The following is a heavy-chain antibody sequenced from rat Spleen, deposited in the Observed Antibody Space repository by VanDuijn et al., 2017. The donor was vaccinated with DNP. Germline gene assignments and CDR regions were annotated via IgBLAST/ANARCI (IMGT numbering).Heavy chain of an antibody. D-gene: IGHD2-5*01. J-gene: IGHJ1*01. CDR2: ITTSGDSI. V-gene: IGHV5-25*01. CDR3: ARGSTSIYWYFDF. CDR1: GFTFSDYY. Sequence: EVQLVESGGGLVQPGRSLKLSCAASGFTFSDYYMAWVRQAPKKGLEWVASITTSGDSIYSPDSVKGRFTISRDSSKSSLYLQMNSLKSEDTATYYCARGSTSIYWYFDFWGPGTMVTVSS.